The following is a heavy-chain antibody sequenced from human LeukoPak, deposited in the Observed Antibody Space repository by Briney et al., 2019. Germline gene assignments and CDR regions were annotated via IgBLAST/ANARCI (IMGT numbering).Heavy chain of an antibody. D-gene: IGHD3-9*01. V-gene: IGHV3-23*01. CDR3: AKGSVLTGNEGC. Sequence: GGSLRLSCAASGFTLSSYWMHWVRQGPEKGLEWVSAISGSGGSTYYADSVKGRFTISRDNSKNTLYLQMNSLRAEDTAVYYCAKGSVLTGNEGCWGQGTLVTVSS. CDR1: GFTLSSYW. CDR2: ISGSGGST. J-gene: IGHJ4*02.